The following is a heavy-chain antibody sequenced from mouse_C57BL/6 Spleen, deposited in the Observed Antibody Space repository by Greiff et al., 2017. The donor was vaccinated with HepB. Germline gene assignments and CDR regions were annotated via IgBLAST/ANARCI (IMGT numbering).Heavy chain of an antibody. V-gene: IGHV1-7*01. CDR3: AKGEDLGKVGYYFDY. Sequence: QVQLKESGAELAKPGASVKLSCKASGYTFTSYWMHWVKQRPGQGLEWIGYINPISGYTKYNQKFKDKATLTADKSSSTAYMQLSSLTYEDSAVYYCAKGEDLGKVGYYFDYWGQGTTLTVSS. J-gene: IGHJ2*01. CDR1: GYTFTSYW. D-gene: IGHD3-1*01. CDR2: INPISGYT.